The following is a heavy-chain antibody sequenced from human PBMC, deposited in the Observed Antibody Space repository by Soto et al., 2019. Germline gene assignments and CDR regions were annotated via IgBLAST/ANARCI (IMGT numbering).Heavy chain of an antibody. V-gene: IGHV3-21*01. J-gene: IGHJ4*02. CDR1: GFTFSSYS. Sequence: EVQLVESGGGLVKPGGSLRLSCAASGFTFSSYSMNWVRQAPGKGLEWVSSISSSSSYIYYADSVKGRFTISRDNAKNSLYLQMNSLRAEDTAVYYCARVVVVPAAGIDCWGQGTLVTVSS. CDR3: ARVVVVPAAGIDC. CDR2: ISSSSSYI. D-gene: IGHD2-2*01.